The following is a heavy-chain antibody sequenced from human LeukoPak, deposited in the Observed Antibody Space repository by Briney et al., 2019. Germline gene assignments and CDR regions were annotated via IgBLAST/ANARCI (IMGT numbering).Heavy chain of an antibody. V-gene: IGHV3-23*01. CDR1: GFTFSSYA. CDR2: ISGSGGST. J-gene: IGHJ4*02. D-gene: IGHD3-16*01. CDR3: AKGPLISH. Sequence: GGSLRLSCAASGFTFSSYAMSWVRQAPGEGLEWVSSISGSGGSTYYADSVKGRFTISRDDSKNTLYLQMNSLRAEDTAVYFCAKGPLISHWGQGTLVTVSS.